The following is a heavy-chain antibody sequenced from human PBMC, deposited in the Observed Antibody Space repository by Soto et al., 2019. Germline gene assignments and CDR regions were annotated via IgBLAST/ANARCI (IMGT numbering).Heavy chain of an antibody. CDR3: AAYSHKGY. CDR1: GFTVSNNY. J-gene: IGHJ4*02. V-gene: IGHV3-66*01. D-gene: IGHD3-16*01. Sequence: EEQLVESGGDLVQPGGSVRLSCAASGFTVSNNYMSWVRQAPGKGLEWVSLIYSGGSTYYADSVKGRFTISRDSSKNTLYLQMNSLRAEDTAMYYCAAYSHKGYWGQGTLVTVPS. CDR2: IYSGGST.